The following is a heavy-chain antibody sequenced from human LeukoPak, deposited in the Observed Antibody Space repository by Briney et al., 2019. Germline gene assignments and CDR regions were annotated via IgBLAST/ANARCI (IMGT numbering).Heavy chain of an antibody. Sequence: SETLSLTCTVSGGSISSYYWSWIRRPPGKGLEWIGYIYYSGSTNYNPSLKSRVTISVDTSKNQFSLKLSSVTAADTAVYYCARDLRYCSSTSCYHSDAFDIWGQGTMVTVSS. V-gene: IGHV4-59*01. CDR2: IYYSGST. CDR3: ARDLRYCSSTSCYHSDAFDI. CDR1: GGSISSYY. J-gene: IGHJ3*02. D-gene: IGHD2-2*01.